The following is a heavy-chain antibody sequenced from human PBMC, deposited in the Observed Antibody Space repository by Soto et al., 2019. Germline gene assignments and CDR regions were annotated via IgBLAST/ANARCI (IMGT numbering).Heavy chain of an antibody. CDR3: ARHGAAGGVFGFDN. J-gene: IGHJ4*02. Sequence: QLQLQESGSGLVKPSQTLSLTCAVSGGSISSGDYSWGWIRQPPGKGLECIGTIYRSGSTYYNPSLKSRVIISIDRSKNQFSLKVNSVTAADTAVYYCARHGAAGGVFGFDNWGQGTLVTVSS. V-gene: IGHV4-30-2*01. D-gene: IGHD6-13*01. CDR1: GGSISSGDYS. CDR2: IYRSGST.